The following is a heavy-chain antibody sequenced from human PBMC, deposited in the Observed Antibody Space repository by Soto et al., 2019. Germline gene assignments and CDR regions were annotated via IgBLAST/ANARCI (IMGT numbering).Heavy chain of an antibody. V-gene: IGHV1-18*01. CDR2: ISAYNGNT. J-gene: IGHJ6*02. CDR1: GYTFTSYG. D-gene: IGHD6-6*01. Sequence: ASVKVSCKASGYTFTSYGISWVRQAPGQGLEWMGWISAYNGNTNYAQKLQGRVTMTTDTSTSTAYMELRSLRSDDTAVYCCARRTSSSAGAYYYYYYGMDVWGQGTTVTVSS. CDR3: ARRTSSSAGAYYYYYYGMDV.